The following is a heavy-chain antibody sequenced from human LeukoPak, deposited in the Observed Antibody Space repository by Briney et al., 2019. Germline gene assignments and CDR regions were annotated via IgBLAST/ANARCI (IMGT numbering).Heavy chain of an antibody. CDR2: INAGNGNT. V-gene: IGHV1-3*01. CDR3: ARETYCSGGSCQDY. Sequence: ASVEVSCKASGYTFTSYAMHWVRQAPGQRLEWMGWINAGNGNTKYSQKFQGRVTITRDTSASTAYMELSSLRSEDTAVYYCARETYCSGGSCQDYWGQGTLVTVSS. CDR1: GYTFTSYA. D-gene: IGHD2-15*01. J-gene: IGHJ4*02.